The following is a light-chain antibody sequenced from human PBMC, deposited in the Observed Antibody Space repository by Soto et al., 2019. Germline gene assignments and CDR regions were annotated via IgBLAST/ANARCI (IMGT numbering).Light chain of an antibody. CDR3: QHYNTYPWT. CDR1: QSISSW. V-gene: IGKV1-5*03. J-gene: IGKJ1*01. CDR2: KAS. Sequence: DIQMPQSPSPLSASVGDRVTVTCRASQSISSWLAWYQQKAGKAPKLLIYKASALESGVPSRFSGSGSGTEFTLTISRLEPEDFATYYCQHYNTYPWTFGQGTKVEIK.